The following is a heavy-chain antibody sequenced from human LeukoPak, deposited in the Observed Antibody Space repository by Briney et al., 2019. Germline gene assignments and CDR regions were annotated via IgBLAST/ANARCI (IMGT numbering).Heavy chain of an antibody. CDR2: ISGSGGST. V-gene: IGHV3-23*01. Sequence: PGGSLRLSCAAAGFTFTSYAMSWVRQAPGKGLEWISVISGSGGSTYYADSVKGRFTISRDNSKNTLYLQMNSLRAEDTAVYYCARAGGYGYYYYYMDVWGKGTTVTVSS. CDR1: GFTFTSYA. CDR3: ARAGGYGYYYYYMDV. D-gene: IGHD1-26*01. J-gene: IGHJ6*03.